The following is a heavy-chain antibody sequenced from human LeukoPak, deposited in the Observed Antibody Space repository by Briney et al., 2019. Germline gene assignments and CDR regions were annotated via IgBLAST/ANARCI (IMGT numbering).Heavy chain of an antibody. CDR2: VSAYNGKT. D-gene: IGHD1-26*01. V-gene: IGHV1-18*01. CDR3: ARGGTYYPCIDY. CDR1: GYTFTNSY. J-gene: IGHJ4*02. Sequence: ASVKVSCKASGYTFTNSYINWVRQTPGQGLEWMGWVSAYNGKTSYVQNFQGRVTMTTDSSTNTAYMDLTSLTSDDTAVYYCARGGTYYPCIDYWGQGTLVTVSS.